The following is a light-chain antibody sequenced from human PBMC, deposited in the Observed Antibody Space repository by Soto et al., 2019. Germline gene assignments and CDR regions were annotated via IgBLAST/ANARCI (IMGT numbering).Light chain of an antibody. CDR1: QSLLYGAGYMY. Sequence: DIVMTQSPLSLPVTPGEPASISCRSSQSLLYGAGYMYVDWYLQKPGQPPQLLIFLGSNRAPGVPDRFSGSVSGTDLTLKISRVETEDLGVYYCMQTLQTPYTFGQGTKLEIK. J-gene: IGKJ2*01. CDR3: MQTLQTPYT. CDR2: LGS. V-gene: IGKV2-28*01.